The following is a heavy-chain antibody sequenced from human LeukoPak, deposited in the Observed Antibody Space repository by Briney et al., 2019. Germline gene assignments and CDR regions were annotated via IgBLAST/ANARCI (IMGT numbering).Heavy chain of an antibody. J-gene: IGHJ4*02. CDR1: GYTFTGYY. CDR3: ASDSSGWFSYYFDY. V-gene: IGHV1-2*02. CDR2: INPNSGGT. D-gene: IGHD6-19*01. Sequence: ASVKVSCKASGYTFTGYYMHWVRQAPGQGLEWMGWINPNSGGTNYAQKFQGRVTMTRDTSISTAYMELSRLRSDDTAVYYCASDSSGWFSYYFDYWAREPRVTVPS.